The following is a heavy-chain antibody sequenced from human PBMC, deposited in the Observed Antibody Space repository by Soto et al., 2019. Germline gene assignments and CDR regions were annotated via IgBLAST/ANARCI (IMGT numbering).Heavy chain of an antibody. CDR3: ARLRATGWYMGGYLDN. CDR2: IVSSSAYT. CDR1: GFTFSDYY. V-gene: IGHV3-11*06. J-gene: IGHJ4*02. D-gene: IGHD6-19*01. Sequence: QVQLVESGGGLVKPGGSLRLSCAASGFTFSDYYMTWIRQAPGKGLEFVSYIVSSSAYTNYAGSVKGRFTISRDNAKNSLYLEMSSLRVEDTAVYYCARLRATGWYMGGYLDNWGQGVLVTVSS.